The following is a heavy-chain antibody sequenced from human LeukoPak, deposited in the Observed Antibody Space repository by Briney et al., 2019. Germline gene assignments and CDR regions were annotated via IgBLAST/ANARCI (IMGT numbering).Heavy chain of an antibody. J-gene: IGHJ6*02. Sequence: PGGSLRLSCAASGFTFSSYWMSWVRQAPGKGLEWVANIRQDGSDKYYVDSVKGRFSISRDNSKKTLYLQMNSLRAEDTAVYYCAKDFYDFWSGNYGDDYYYGMDVWGQGTTVTVS. CDR1: GFTFSSYW. D-gene: IGHD3-3*01. V-gene: IGHV3-7*01. CDR3: AKDFYDFWSGNYGDDYYYGMDV. CDR2: IRQDGSDK.